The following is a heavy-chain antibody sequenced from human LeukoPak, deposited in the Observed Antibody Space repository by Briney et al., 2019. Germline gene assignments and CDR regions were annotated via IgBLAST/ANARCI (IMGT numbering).Heavy chain of an antibody. CDR1: RFTFNSYG. J-gene: IGHJ4*02. D-gene: IGHD5-12*01. Sequence: GGSLRLSWAASRFTFNSYGMSWVRQAPGEGLEWVSVIGGSNGITFYVGSVKGRFTISRDNSKDTLYLQMNSLRAEDTAVYYCARNENSGWGYFDYWGQGTLVPVSS. CDR3: ARNENSGWGYFDY. CDR2: IGGSNGIT. V-gene: IGHV3-23*01.